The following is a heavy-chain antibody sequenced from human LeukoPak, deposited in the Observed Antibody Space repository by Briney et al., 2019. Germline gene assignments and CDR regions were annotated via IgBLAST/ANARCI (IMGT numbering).Heavy chain of an antibody. V-gene: IGHV4-34*01. CDR3: ALRAVVSARTFDY. CDR1: GGSFSGYY. Sequence: PSETLSLTCAVYGGSFSGYYWSWIRQPPGKGLEWIGEINHSGSTNYNPSLKSRVTISVDTSKNQFSLKLSSVTAADTAVYYCALRAVVSARTFDYWGQGTPVTVSS. CDR2: INHSGST. D-gene: IGHD2-2*01. J-gene: IGHJ4*02.